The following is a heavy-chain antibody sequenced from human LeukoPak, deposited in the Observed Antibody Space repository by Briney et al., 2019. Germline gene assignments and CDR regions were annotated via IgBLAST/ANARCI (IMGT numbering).Heavy chain of an antibody. CDR3: ATDLNLAARPRDY. D-gene: IGHD6-6*01. J-gene: IGHJ4*02. CDR1: GYTFTSYY. CDR2: INPSGGST. Sequence: ASVKVSCKASGYTFTSYYMHWVRQAPGQGLEWMGIINPSGGSTSYAQKFQGRVTMTEDTSTDTAYMELSSLRSEDTAVYYCATDLNLAARPRDYWGQGTLVTVSS. V-gene: IGHV1-46*01.